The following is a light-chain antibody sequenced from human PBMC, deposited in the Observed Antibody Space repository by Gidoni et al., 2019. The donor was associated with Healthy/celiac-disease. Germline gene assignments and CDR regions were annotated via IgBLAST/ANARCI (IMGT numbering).Light chain of an antibody. V-gene: IGLV2-14*01. J-gene: IGLJ1*01. CDR3: SAYTSSSAYV. CDR2: AVS. Sequence: QSAPTQPSSIPGSPGPTTTISCTGTSSDVGGYNYVSWYQQRPGKAPKLMIYAVSNRPSGVSNRFSGSKSGNTASLTSSGLQAEDEAYYYCSAYTSSSAYVFGTGTKVTVL. CDR1: SSDVGGYNY.